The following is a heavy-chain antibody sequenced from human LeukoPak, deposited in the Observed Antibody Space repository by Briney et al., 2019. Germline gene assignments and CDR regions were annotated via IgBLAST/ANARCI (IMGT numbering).Heavy chain of an antibody. CDR3: ARGGTIFGVVIRTQKYYFDY. V-gene: IGHV1-18*01. J-gene: IGHJ4*02. CDR2: ISAYNGNT. D-gene: IGHD3-3*01. CDR1: GYTFTSYG. Sequence: ASVKVSCKASGYTFTSYGISWVRQAPGQGLEWMGWISAYNGNTNYAQKLQGRVTMTTDTSTSTAYMELRSLRSEDTAVYYCARGGTIFGVVIRTQKYYFDYWGQGTLVTVSS.